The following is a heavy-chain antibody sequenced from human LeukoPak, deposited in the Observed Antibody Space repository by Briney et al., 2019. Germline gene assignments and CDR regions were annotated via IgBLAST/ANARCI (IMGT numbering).Heavy chain of an antibody. Sequence: GGSLRLSCAASGFTFSSYSMHWVRQAPGKGLEWVSSISSSSSNIYYADSVKGRFTISRDNSKNALYLQMNSLGAEYAAVYYCARVPRGIADYWGQGTLVTVSS. V-gene: IGHV3-21*01. CDR2: ISSSSSNI. CDR1: GFTFSSYS. CDR3: ARVPRGIADY. J-gene: IGHJ4*02. D-gene: IGHD6-13*01.